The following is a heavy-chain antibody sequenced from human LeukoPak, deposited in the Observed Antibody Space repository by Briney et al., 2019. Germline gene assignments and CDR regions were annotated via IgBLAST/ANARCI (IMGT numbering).Heavy chain of an antibody. J-gene: IGHJ4*02. CDR2: IYYSGST. CDR3: ARDHGIAAAGKGASLFDY. CDR1: GGSISNSSYY. V-gene: IGHV4-39*07. Sequence: SETLSLTCTVSGGSISNSSYYWGWIRQPPGKGLEWIGSIYYSGSTYYNPSLKSRVTISVDTSKNQFSLKLSSVTAADTAVYYCARDHGIAAAGKGASLFDYWGQGTLVTVSS. D-gene: IGHD6-13*01.